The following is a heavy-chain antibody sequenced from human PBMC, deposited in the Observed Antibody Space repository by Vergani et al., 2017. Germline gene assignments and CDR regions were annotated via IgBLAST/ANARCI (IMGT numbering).Heavy chain of an antibody. CDR3: ARTPLRYFDWQLDY. D-gene: IGHD3-9*01. V-gene: IGHV1-2*02. J-gene: IGHJ4*02. CDR2: INPNSGGT. CDR1: GYPFTGYY. Sequence: QVQLVKSGAEVKKPGASVKASCKASGYPFTGYYMHWVRQAPGQGLGWMGWINPNSGGTNYAQKFQGRVTMTRDTSISTAYMELSRLRSADTAVYYCARTPLRYFDWQLDYWGQGTLVTVSS.